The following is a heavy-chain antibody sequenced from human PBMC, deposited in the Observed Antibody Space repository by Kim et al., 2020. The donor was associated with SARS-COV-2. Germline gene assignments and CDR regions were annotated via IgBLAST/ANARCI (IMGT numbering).Heavy chain of an antibody. CDR2: IYPGDSDT. CDR3: ARQEIVATIRDSHPHAFDI. Sequence: GESLKISCKGSGYSFTSYWIGWVRQMPGKGLEWMGIIYPGDSDTRYSPSFQGQVTISADKSISTAYLQWSSLKASDTAMYYCARQEIVATIRDSHPHAFDIWGQGTMVTVSS. CDR1: GYSFTSYW. V-gene: IGHV5-51*01. J-gene: IGHJ3*02. D-gene: IGHD5-12*01.